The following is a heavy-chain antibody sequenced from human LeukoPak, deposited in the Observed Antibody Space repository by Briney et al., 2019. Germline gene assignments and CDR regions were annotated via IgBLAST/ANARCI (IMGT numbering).Heavy chain of an antibody. Sequence: GGSLRLSCVASGFTFTSDAMNWVRQAPGKGREWVASINPDESEKYSAGSVKGRFTISRDNAKNSLFLQMENLRVEDTAFYYCVRDLHYSRLDYWGQGMLVAVSS. CDR2: INPDESEK. V-gene: IGHV3-7*01. D-gene: IGHD4-11*01. J-gene: IGHJ4*02. CDR1: GFTFTSDA. CDR3: VRDLHYSRLDY.